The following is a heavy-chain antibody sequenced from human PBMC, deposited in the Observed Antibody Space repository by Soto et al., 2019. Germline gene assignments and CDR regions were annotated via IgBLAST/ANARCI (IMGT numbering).Heavy chain of an antibody. J-gene: IGHJ4*02. CDR2: ISGSGGST. V-gene: IGHV3-23*01. Sequence: GGSLRLSCAASGFTFSSYAMSWVRQAPGKGLEWVSAISGSGGSTYYADSVKGRFTISRDNSKNTLYLQMNSLRAEDTAVYYCAKDWAPVLQYSSSVQAFDYWGQGTLVTVSS. CDR1: GFTFSSYA. D-gene: IGHD6-6*01. CDR3: AKDWAPVLQYSSSVQAFDY.